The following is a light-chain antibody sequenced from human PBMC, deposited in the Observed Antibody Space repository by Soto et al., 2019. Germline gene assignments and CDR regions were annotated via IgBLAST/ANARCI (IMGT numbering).Light chain of an antibody. CDR2: DAS. CDR3: HQRQYWPPIT. Sequence: EIVLTHSPATLSLSPGDRSTLSCRTSLSVSVYLDWYQQKPGQAPRLLISDASNRATGIPARFSGSGSGTDFTLTISSLEPEDFAVYYCHQRQYWPPITFGQGTRLEIK. CDR1: LSVSVY. J-gene: IGKJ5*01. V-gene: IGKV3-11*01.